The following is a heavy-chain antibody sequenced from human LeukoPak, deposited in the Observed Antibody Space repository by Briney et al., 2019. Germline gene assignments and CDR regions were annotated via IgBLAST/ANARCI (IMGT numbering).Heavy chain of an antibody. CDR1: GLTFSSYA. D-gene: IGHD3-10*01. CDR3: AKDRITMVRGVIHYNWFDP. V-gene: IGHV3-23*01. Sequence: GGSLRLSCAASGLTFSSYAMSWVRQAPGKGLEWVSAISGSGGSTYYADSVKGRFTISRDNSKNTLYLQMNSLRAEDTAVYYCAKDRITMVRGVIHYNWFDPWGQGTLVTVPS. CDR2: ISGSGGST. J-gene: IGHJ5*02.